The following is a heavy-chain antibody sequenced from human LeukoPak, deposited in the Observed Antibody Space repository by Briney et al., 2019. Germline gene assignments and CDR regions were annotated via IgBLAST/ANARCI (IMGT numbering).Heavy chain of an antibody. D-gene: IGHD1-1*01. Sequence: PSETLSPTCTVSGGSISSYYWNWIRQPPGKGLEWIAYIYYSGSTNYNPSLKSRVTISVDTSKNQFSLKLRSVTAADTAVYYCARQNDRSHDYWGQGTLVTVSS. V-gene: IGHV4-59*08. CDR2: IYYSGST. J-gene: IGHJ4*02. CDR1: GGSISSYY. CDR3: ARQNDRSHDY.